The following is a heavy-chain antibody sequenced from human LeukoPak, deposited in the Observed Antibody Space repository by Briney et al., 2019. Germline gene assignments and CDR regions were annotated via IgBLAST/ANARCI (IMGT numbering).Heavy chain of an antibody. CDR1: GFTFSSYS. CDR2: ISSGSSYI. V-gene: IGHV3-21*01. Sequence: GGPLRLSCAAPGFTFSSYSMNWVRQAPGKGLKGVPPISSGSSYIYYADSVKGRFTISRDNAKNSLYLQMNSLRAEDTAVYYCARDPPPVTAGYYFDYWGQGTLVTVSS. D-gene: IGHD2-21*02. J-gene: IGHJ4*02. CDR3: ARDPPPVTAGYYFDY.